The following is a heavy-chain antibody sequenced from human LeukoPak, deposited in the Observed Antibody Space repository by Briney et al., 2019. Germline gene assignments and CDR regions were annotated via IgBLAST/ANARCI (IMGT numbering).Heavy chain of an antibody. V-gene: IGHV3-30*02. CDR3: AKGGNGYSYGYFDY. CDR2: IRYDGGNK. J-gene: IGHJ4*02. D-gene: IGHD5-18*01. CDR1: GFTFSSYG. Sequence: GGSLRLSCAASGFTFSSYGMHWARQAPGKGLEWVAFIRYDGGNKYYADSVKGRFTISRDNSKNTLYLQMNSLRTEDTAVYYCAKGGNGYSYGYFDYWGQGTLVTVSS.